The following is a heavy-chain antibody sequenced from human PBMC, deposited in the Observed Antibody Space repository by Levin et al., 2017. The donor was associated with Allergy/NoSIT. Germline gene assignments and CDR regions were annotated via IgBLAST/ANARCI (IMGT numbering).Heavy chain of an antibody. Sequence: GESLKISCAASGFTFSSYAMHWVRQAPGKGLEWVAVISYDGSNKYYADSVKGRFTISRDNSKNTLYLQMNSLRAEDTAVYYCARDRKGGNSVYFDYWGQGTLVTVSS. J-gene: IGHJ4*02. CDR1: GFTFSSYA. CDR2: ISYDGSNK. D-gene: IGHD4-23*01. CDR3: ARDRKGGNSVYFDY. V-gene: IGHV3-30-3*01.